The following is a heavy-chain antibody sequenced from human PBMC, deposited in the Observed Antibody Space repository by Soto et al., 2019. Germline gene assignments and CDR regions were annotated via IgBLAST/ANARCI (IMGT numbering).Heavy chain of an antibody. V-gene: IGHV3-23*01. CDR3: ARRGSGSYYDY. J-gene: IGHJ4*02. D-gene: IGHD1-26*01. CDR2: ISGSGGST. Sequence: EVQLLESGGGLVQPGGSLRLSCAASGFTFSSYAMRWVRQAPVKGLEWVSAISGSGGSTYYADSVKGRFTISRYNSKNPLYLEMNSLRADDTAVYYCARRGSGSYYDYWGEGTLVTVSS. CDR1: GFTFSSYA.